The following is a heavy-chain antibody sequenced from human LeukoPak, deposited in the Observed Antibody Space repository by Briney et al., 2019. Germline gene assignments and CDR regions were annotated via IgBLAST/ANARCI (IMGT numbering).Heavy chain of an antibody. D-gene: IGHD2-2*01. CDR1: GGSISSSSYY. J-gene: IGHJ4*02. V-gene: IGHV4-39*01. Sequence: SETLSLACTVSGGSISSSSYYWGWIRQPPGKGLEWIGSIYYSGSTYYNPSLKSRVTISVDTSKNQFSLKLSSVTAADTAVYYCARLIPAAPGTGGWDYWGQGTLVTVSS. CDR2: IYYSGST. CDR3: ARLIPAAPGTGGWDY.